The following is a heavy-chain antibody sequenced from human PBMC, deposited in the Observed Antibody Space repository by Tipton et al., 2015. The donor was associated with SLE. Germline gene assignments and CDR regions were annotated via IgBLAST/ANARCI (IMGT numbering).Heavy chain of an antibody. Sequence: RSLRLSCAASGFTFTTYAMDWVRQAPGKGLEWVAVIWFDGSDKYYADSVKGRFTISRDNSKNILYLQMNSLKADDTAVYYCARNRGRLTRGNNWFDPWGQGTLVTVSS. CDR3: ARNRGRLTRGNNWFDP. V-gene: IGHV3-33*01. CDR2: IWFDGSDK. J-gene: IGHJ5*02. D-gene: IGHD3-16*01. CDR1: GFTFTTYA.